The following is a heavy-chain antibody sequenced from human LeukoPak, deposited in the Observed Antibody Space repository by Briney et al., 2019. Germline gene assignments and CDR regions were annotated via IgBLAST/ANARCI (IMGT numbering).Heavy chain of an antibody. V-gene: IGHV3-13*01. J-gene: IGHJ3*02. CDR2: IGTAGDT. D-gene: IGHD6-13*01. CDR3: SRGGAPAGYAYDI. Sequence: GGSLRLSCATSGFTFSNFDLHWVRQATGEGLEWVSAIGTAGDTYYPDSVKGRFTISRDNAKNSFYLQMDNLRPGDTAVYYCSRGGAPAGYAYDIWGHGAVVTVSS. CDR1: GFTFSNFD.